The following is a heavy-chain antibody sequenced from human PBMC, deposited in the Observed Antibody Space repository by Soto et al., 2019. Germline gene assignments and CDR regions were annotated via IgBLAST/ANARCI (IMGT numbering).Heavy chain of an antibody. CDR3: AADYPHDGTVGGDY. D-gene: IGHD3-22*01. Sequence: GRSLRLSCAASGFTFTTHWMHWVRQVPEKGLAWVARINGDGSETTYADSVRGRLTISRDNAKNTLYLQLNNMRVEDTAVYYCAADYPHDGTVGGDYWGQGTLVTVSS. CDR2: INGDGSET. J-gene: IGHJ4*02. V-gene: IGHV3-74*01. CDR1: GFTFTTHW.